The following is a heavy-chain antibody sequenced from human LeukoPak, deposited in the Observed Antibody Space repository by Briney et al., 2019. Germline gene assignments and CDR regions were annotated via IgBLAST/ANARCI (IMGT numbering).Heavy chain of an antibody. CDR3: ASTNSPDY. J-gene: IGHJ4*02. D-gene: IGHD2-2*01. Sequence: GGSLRLSCAASGFSFSSYWMSWVRQAPGKGLEWVANIKQDGSEQNYVDSVKGRFTISRDNTKNSLYLQMNSLRAEDTAVYYCASTNSPDYWGQGTLVTVSS. CDR2: IKQDGSEQ. CDR1: GFSFSSYW. V-gene: IGHV3-7*01.